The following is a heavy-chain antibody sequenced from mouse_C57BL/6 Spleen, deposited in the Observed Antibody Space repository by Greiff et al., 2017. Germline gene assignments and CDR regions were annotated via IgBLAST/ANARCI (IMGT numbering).Heavy chain of an antibody. CDR1: GFTFSDYG. D-gene: IGHD1-1*01. J-gene: IGHJ1*03. CDR2: ISSGSSTI. Sequence: EVMLVESGGGLVKPGGSLKLSCAASGFTFSDYGMHWVRQAPEQGLEWVAYISSGSSTIYYADTVKGRFTISRDNAKNTLFLQMTSLRSEDTAMYYCARPITTVVADWYFDVWGTGTTVTVSS. CDR3: ARPITTVVADWYFDV. V-gene: IGHV5-17*01.